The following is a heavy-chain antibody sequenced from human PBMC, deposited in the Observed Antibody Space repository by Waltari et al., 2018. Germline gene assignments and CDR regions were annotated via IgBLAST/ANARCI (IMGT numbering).Heavy chain of an antibody. CDR3: ARVPSDGDYGLG. Sequence: QVQLVQSGAEVKKPGASVKVSCQASGYTVTSSYMHWVRQAPGQGLEWMGIINPSGGSTSYAQKFQGRDTMTRDTSTSTVYMELSSLRSEDTAVYYCARVPSDGDYGLGWGQGTLVTVSS. V-gene: IGHV1-46*01. D-gene: IGHD4-17*01. J-gene: IGHJ4*02. CDR1: GYTVTSSY. CDR2: INPSGGST.